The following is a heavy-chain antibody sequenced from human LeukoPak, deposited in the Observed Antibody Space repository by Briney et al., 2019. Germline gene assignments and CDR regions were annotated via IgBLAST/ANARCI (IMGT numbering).Heavy chain of an antibody. CDR1: EYTFTGYY. CDR3: ARGRIVVANTGAFDI. J-gene: IGHJ3*02. D-gene: IGHD3-22*01. V-gene: IGHV1-2*02. Sequence: ASVKVSCKTSEYTFTGYYMHWVRQAPGQGLEWMGWINPNSGGTNYAQKFRGRVTMTRDTSISTAYMELSRLRSDDTAVYYCARGRIVVANTGAFDIWGQGTMVPVSS. CDR2: INPNSGGT.